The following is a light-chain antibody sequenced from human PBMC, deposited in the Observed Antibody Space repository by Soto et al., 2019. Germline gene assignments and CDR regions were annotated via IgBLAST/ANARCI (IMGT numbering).Light chain of an antibody. V-gene: IGLV2-14*01. CDR2: DVS. J-gene: IGLJ1*01. Sequence: QSELTQPASVSGSPGQSITISCTGTSSDVGGYNYVSWYQQHPGKAPKFMIYDVSNRPSGVSNRFSGSKSGNTASLTISGLQAEDEADYYCCSYTTSNTRQIVFGTGTRSPS. CDR1: SSDVGGYNY. CDR3: CSYTTSNTRQIV.